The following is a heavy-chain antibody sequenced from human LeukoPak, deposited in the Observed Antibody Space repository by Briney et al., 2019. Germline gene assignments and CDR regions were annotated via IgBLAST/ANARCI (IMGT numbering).Heavy chain of an antibody. J-gene: IGHJ4*02. D-gene: IGHD6-19*01. Sequence: GGSLRLSCAASGFTFSSYAMSWVRQAPGKGLEWVSAISSSGGSTYYADSVKGRFTISRDNSKNTLYLQMNSLRAEDTAVYYCAARVAVAGRSFDYWGQGTLVTVSS. CDR1: GFTFSSYA. CDR3: AARVAVAGRSFDY. V-gene: IGHV3-23*01. CDR2: ISSSGGST.